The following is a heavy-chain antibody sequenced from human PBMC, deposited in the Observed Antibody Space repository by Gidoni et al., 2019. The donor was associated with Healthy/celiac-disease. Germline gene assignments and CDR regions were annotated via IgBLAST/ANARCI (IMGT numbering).Heavy chain of an antibody. Sequence: QITLKESGPTLVKPTQTLTLTCTFSGFSLSTSGVGVGWIRQPPGKALEWLALIYWNDDKRYSPSLKSRLTITKDTSKNQVVLTMTNMDPVDTATYYCAQTEATVTNDDAFDIWGQGTMITVSS. CDR1: GFSLSTSGVG. D-gene: IGHD4-17*01. V-gene: IGHV2-5*01. J-gene: IGHJ3*02. CDR2: IYWNDDK. CDR3: AQTEATVTNDDAFDI.